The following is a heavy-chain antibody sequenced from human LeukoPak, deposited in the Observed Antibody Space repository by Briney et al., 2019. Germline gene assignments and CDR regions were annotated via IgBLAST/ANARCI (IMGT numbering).Heavy chain of an antibody. CDR2: ISTSDSYI. Sequence: GGSLRLSCAASGFTFSSHWMTWVRQAPGKGLEWVSSISTSDSYIYYADSVKGRFTISRDNAKNSLYLQMNSLRAEDTAVYYCAMTLVGTTTVDYWGQGTLVTVSS. V-gene: IGHV3-21*01. J-gene: IGHJ4*02. CDR3: AMTLVGTTTVDY. D-gene: IGHD1-26*01. CDR1: GFTFSSHW.